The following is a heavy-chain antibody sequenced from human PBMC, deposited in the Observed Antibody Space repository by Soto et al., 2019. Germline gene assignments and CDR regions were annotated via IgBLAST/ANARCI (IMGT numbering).Heavy chain of an antibody. Sequence: SETLSLTCTVSGGSISSYYWSWIRQPPGKGLEWIGYIYYSGSTSYNPSLKSRVTISVDTSKNQFSLKLSSVTAADTAVYYCARESGCSGGSCYPSPSMDVWGQGTTVTVSS. J-gene: IGHJ6*02. D-gene: IGHD2-15*01. V-gene: IGHV4-59*01. CDR2: IYYSGST. CDR1: GGSISSYY. CDR3: ARESGCSGGSCYPSPSMDV.